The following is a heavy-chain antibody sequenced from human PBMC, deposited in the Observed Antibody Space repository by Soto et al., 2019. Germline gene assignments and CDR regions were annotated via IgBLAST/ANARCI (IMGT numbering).Heavy chain of an antibody. CDR2: ISGSGGST. V-gene: IGHV3-23*01. CDR3: AKVGGLGYCSSTSCFPLSYYGMDV. Sequence: GGSLRLSCAASGFTFSSYAMSWVRQAPGKGLEWVSAISGSGGSTYYADSVKGRFIISRDNSKNTLYLQMNSLRAEDTAVYYCAKVGGLGYCSSTSCFPLSYYGMDVWGQGTTVTVSS. D-gene: IGHD2-2*01. CDR1: GFTFSSYA. J-gene: IGHJ6*02.